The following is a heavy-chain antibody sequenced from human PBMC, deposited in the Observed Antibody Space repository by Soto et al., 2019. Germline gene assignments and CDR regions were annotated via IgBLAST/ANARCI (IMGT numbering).Heavy chain of an antibody. CDR3: TRVLGYTFEPGKTRYSAMDV. J-gene: IGHJ6*02. V-gene: IGHV1-69*01. CDR2: LIPVFGSP. CDR1: GGTFSKDA. D-gene: IGHD5-18*01. Sequence: QVQLVQSGAEVKKPGSSVTVSCKTSGGTFSKDAINWVRQAPGQGLEWMGLLIPVFGSPIYAQKFQGRIMITADESTSTAFMDLSSLKSEDTAVYYCTRVLGYTFEPGKTRYSAMDVWGQGTTVSVSS.